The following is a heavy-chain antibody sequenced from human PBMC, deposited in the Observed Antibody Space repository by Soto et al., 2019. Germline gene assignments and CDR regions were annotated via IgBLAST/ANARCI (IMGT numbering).Heavy chain of an antibody. CDR1: SGSISSSNW. J-gene: IGHJ3*02. Sequence: PSETLSLTCAVSSGSISSSNWWSWVRQPPGKGLEWIGEIYHSESTNYNPSLKSRVTISVDKSKNQFSLKLSSVTAADTAVYYCATDKGDSDAFDIWGQGTMVTVS. CDR3: ATDKGDSDAFDI. CDR2: IYHSEST. V-gene: IGHV4-4*02. D-gene: IGHD2-21*02.